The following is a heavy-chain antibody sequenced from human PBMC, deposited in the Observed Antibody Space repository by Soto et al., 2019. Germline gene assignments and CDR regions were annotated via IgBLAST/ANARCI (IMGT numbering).Heavy chain of an antibody. CDR1: GYTFTSYY. CDR2: INPSGGST. J-gene: IGHJ6*02. CDR3: ARGRYYDSSGYYGASYGMDV. V-gene: IGHV1-46*01. Sequence: ASVKVSCKASGYTFTSYYMHWVRQAPGQGREWMGIINPSGGSTSYAQKFQGRVTMTRDTSTSTVYMELSSLRSEDTAVYYCARGRYYDSSGYYGASYGMDVWGQGTTVTVSS. D-gene: IGHD3-22*01.